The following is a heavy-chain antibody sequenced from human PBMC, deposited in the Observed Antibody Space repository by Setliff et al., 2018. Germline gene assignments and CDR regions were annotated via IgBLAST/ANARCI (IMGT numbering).Heavy chain of an antibody. D-gene: IGHD6-19*01. J-gene: IGHJ6*03. CDR3: ARVRQWLAHYMDV. Sequence: GGSLRLSCAASGFTFSTYSRNWVRQAPGKGLEGVSYSSSGSAMYYADSVKGRFTISRDNAKNLLYLQMNSLRAEDTAVYYCARVRQWLAHYMDVWGKGTTVTVSS. V-gene: IGHV3-48*01. CDR1: GFTFSTYS. CDR2: SSSGSAM.